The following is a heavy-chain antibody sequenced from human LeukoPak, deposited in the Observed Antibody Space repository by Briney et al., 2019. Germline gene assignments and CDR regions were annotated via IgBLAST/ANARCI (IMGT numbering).Heavy chain of an antibody. Sequence: GESLKISCKGSGYRFSDYWIGWVRQMPGKGLEWMGRIDPSDSYTNYSPSFQGHVTISADKSISTAYLQWSSLKASDTAMYYCARRISSSSETESYYYGMAVWGQGTTVTVSS. CDR3: ARRISSSSETESYYYGMAV. D-gene: IGHD6-6*01. CDR2: IDPSDSYT. V-gene: IGHV5-10-1*01. J-gene: IGHJ6*01. CDR1: GYRFSDYW.